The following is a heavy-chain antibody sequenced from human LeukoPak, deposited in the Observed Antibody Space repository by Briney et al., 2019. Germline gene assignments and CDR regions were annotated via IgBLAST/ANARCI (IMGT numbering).Heavy chain of an antibody. CDR2: IYYSGST. Sequence: SKTLSLTCTVSGGSISSGGYYWSWIRQHPGKGLEWIGYIYYSGSTYYNPSLKSRVTISVDTSKNQFSLKLSSVTAADTAVYYCARAGIAVANWFDPWGQGTLVTVSS. CDR3: ARAGIAVANWFDP. D-gene: IGHD6-19*01. J-gene: IGHJ5*02. V-gene: IGHV4-31*03. CDR1: GGSISSGGYY.